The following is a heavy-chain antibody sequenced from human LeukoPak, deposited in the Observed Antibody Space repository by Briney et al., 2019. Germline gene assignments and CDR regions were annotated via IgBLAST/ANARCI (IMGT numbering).Heavy chain of an antibody. J-gene: IGHJ4*02. CDR3: ARDTWSRGRGWYGNYFDY. D-gene: IGHD6-19*01. V-gene: IGHV3-30-3*01. Sequence: GRSLRLSCAASGFTFSSYAMHWVRQAPGKGLEWVAVISYDGSNKYYADSVKGRFTISRDNSKNTLYLQMNSLRAEDTAVYYCARDTWSRGRGWYGNYFDYWGQGTLVTVSS. CDR2: ISYDGSNK. CDR1: GFTFSSYA.